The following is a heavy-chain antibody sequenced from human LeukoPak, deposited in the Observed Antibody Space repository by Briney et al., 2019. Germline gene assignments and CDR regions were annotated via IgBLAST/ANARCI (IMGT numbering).Heavy chain of an antibody. CDR1: GGSISSSNYY. J-gene: IGHJ4*02. V-gene: IGHV4-39*02. CDR3: ARDLYCSGGSCGERFDY. Sequence: SETLSLTCAVSGGSISSSNYYWGWIRQPPGQGLEWIGSIYYSGNTYYNPSLKSRVTISVDTSKNQFSLKLSSVTATDTAVYYCARDLYCSGGSCGERFDYWGQGTLVTVSS. CDR2: IYYSGNT. D-gene: IGHD2-15*01.